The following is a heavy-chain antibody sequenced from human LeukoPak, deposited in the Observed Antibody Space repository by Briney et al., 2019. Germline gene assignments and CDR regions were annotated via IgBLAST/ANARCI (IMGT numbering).Heavy chain of an antibody. V-gene: IGHV3-48*01. CDR3: ARRGFFDY. J-gene: IGHJ4*02. D-gene: IGHD1-26*01. CDR1: GFTFSSYS. Sequence: PGGSLRLSCAVSGFTFSSYSMTWVRQAPGKGLEWVSYISSTSSTVYYADSVKGRFTISRDNVKNSLYLQMNSLRAEDTAVYYCARRGFFDYWGQGTLVTVSS. CDR2: ISSTSSTV.